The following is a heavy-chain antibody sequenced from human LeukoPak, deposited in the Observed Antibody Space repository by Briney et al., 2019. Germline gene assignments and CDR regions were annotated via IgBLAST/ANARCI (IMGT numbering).Heavy chain of an antibody. CDR2: IYTTGST. Sequence: SETLSLTCTVSGGSISSYYWNWIRQPAGKGLEWIGRIYTTGSTNYNPSLKSRVTMSVDTSKSQFSLKLSSVTAADTAMYYCARTLYYGDFADDPFDIWGQGTMVTVSS. D-gene: IGHD4-17*01. CDR1: GGSISSYY. V-gene: IGHV4-4*07. J-gene: IGHJ3*02. CDR3: ARTLYYGDFADDPFDI.